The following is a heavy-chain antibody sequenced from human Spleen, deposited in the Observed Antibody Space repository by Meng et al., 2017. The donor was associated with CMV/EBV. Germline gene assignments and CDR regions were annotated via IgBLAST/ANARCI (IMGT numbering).Heavy chain of an antibody. CDR3: AKTLNGYGGEDS. CDR2: ISDSGDSP. D-gene: IGHD5-18*01. Sequence: GGSLRLSCAASGFTFSSYAMSWVRQAPGKGLEWIPLISDSGDSPYYADSVKGRFIISRDNSKNMVYLQMKSLRADDTARYYCAKTLNGYGGEDSWGQGTLVTVSS. CDR1: GFTFSSYA. V-gene: IGHV3-23*01. J-gene: IGHJ4*02.